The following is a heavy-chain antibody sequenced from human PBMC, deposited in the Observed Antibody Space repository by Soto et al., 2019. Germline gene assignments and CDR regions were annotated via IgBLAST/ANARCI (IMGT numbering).Heavy chain of an antibody. CDR2: ISYDGSNK. J-gene: IGHJ4*02. Sequence: GGSLRLPCAASGFTFSSYGMHWVRQAPGKGLEWVAVISYDGSNKYYADSVKGRFTISRDNSKNTLYLQMNSLRAEDTAVYYCAKENQRCSGGSCYSFDYWGQGTLVTVSS. D-gene: IGHD2-15*01. CDR3: AKENQRCSGGSCYSFDY. CDR1: GFTFSSYG. V-gene: IGHV3-30*18.